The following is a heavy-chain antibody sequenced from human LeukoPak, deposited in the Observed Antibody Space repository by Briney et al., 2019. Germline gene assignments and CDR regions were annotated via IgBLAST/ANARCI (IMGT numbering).Heavy chain of an antibody. J-gene: IGHJ6*03. D-gene: IGHD2-2*01. V-gene: IGHV3-64*01. CDR1: GFPFSRYA. Sequence: PGGSLRLSCAVSGFPFSRYAMHWVRQAPGKGLEYVSAISSDGGSTYYANSVTCRFTISRDSSKNTLYLQMGSLRAEDMAVHYCAKGAYCSSTSCHAYFYYMDVWGKGATVTVSS. CDR2: ISSDGGST. CDR3: AKGAYCSSTSCHAYFYYMDV.